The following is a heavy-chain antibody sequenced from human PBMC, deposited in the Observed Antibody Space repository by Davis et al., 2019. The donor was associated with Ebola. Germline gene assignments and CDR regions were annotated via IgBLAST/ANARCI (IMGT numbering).Heavy chain of an antibody. CDR3: ARGPLGYCSSTSCYYFDY. J-gene: IGHJ4*02. V-gene: IGHV4-39*07. CDR1: GGSISSSSYY. D-gene: IGHD2-2*01. Sequence: PSETLSLTCTVSGGSISSSSYYWGWIRQPPGKGLEWIGSIYYSGSTYYNPSLKSRVTISVDTSKNQFSLKLSSVTAADTAVYYCARGPLGYCSSTSCYYFDYWGQGTLVTVSS. CDR2: IYYSGST.